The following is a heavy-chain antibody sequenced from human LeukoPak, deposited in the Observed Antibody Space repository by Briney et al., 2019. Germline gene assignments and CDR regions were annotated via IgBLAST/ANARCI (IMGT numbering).Heavy chain of an antibody. J-gene: IGHJ6*03. CDR3: ARPLYRITGTTWPYYYMDV. CDR2: INHSGST. CDR1: GGSFSGYY. Sequence: PSETLSLTCAVYGGSFSGYYWSWIRQPPGKGLEWIGEINHSGSTNYNPSLKSRVTISVDTSKNQFFLKLSSVTAADTAVYYCARPLYRITGTTWPYYYMDVWGKGTTVTVSS. V-gene: IGHV4-34*01. D-gene: IGHD1-7*01.